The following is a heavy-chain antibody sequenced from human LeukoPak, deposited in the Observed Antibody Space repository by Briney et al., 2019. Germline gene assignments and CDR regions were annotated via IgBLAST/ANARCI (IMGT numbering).Heavy chain of an antibody. Sequence: GRSLRLSCAASGFTFDDYAMHWVRQAPGKGLEWVSGISWNSGSIGHADSVKGRFTISRDNAKNSLYLQMNSLRAEDTALYYCAKLDSSGYYGYFQHWGQGTLVTVSS. D-gene: IGHD3-22*01. J-gene: IGHJ1*01. CDR3: AKLDSSGYYGYFQH. CDR2: ISWNSGSI. V-gene: IGHV3-9*01. CDR1: GFTFDDYA.